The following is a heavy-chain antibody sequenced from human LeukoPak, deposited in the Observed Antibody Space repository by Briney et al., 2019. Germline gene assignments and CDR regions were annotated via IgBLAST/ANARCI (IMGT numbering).Heavy chain of an antibody. V-gene: IGHV1-2*02. CDR1: GYTFTGYY. Sequence: APVKVSCKASGYTFTGYYMHWVRQAPGQGLEWMGWINPNSGGTNYAQKFQGRVTMTRDTSISTAYMELSRLRSDDTAVYYCARDRLAARGTFDYWGQGTLVTVSS. CDR3: ARDRLAARGTFDY. CDR2: INPNSGGT. D-gene: IGHD6-6*01. J-gene: IGHJ4*02.